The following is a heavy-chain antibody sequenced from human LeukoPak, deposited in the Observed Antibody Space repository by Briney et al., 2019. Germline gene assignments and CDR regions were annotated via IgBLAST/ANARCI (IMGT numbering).Heavy chain of an antibody. CDR1: GFTFSSYW. Sequence: PGGSLRLSCAASGFTFSSYWMSWVRQAPGKGLEWVANIKQDGSEKYFVDSVKGRFTISRDNAKNSLYLQMNSLRAEDTAVYYCAEDGHYYDSSGYWAWGQGTLVTVSS. CDR3: AEDGHYYDSSGYWA. V-gene: IGHV3-7*01. CDR2: IKQDGSEK. J-gene: IGHJ5*02. D-gene: IGHD3-22*01.